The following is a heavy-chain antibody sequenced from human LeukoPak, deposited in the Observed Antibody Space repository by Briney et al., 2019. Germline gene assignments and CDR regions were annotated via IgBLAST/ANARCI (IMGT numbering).Heavy chain of an antibody. CDR2: ISWNSGSI. J-gene: IGHJ4*02. Sequence: PGGSLRLSCAASGFTFDDYAMHWVRQAPGKGLEWVSGISWNSGSIGYADSVKGRFTISRDNAKNSLYLQMNSLRAEDTALYYCAKDAGNSGRLGPGPLDYWGQGTLVTVSS. V-gene: IGHV3-9*01. D-gene: IGHD6-19*01. CDR1: GFTFDDYA. CDR3: AKDAGNSGRLGPGPLDY.